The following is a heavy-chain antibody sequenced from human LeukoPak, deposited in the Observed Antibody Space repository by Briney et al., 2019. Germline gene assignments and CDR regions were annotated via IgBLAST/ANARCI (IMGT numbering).Heavy chain of an antibody. Sequence: SVKVSCKASGGTFSSYAISWVRQAPGQGLEWMGGIIPIFGTANYAQKFQGRVTITADESTSTAYMELSSLRSEDTAVYYCARMVRGVGGFDPWGQGTLVTVSS. CDR1: GGTFSSYA. CDR3: ARMVRGVGGFDP. D-gene: IGHD3-10*01. J-gene: IGHJ5*02. V-gene: IGHV1-69*13. CDR2: IIPIFGTA.